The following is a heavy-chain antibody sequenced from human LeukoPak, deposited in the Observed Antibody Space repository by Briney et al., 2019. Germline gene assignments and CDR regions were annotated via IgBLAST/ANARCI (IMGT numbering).Heavy chain of an antibody. CDR1: GGSISSGSYY. CDR3: ARDLRGIRFDP. V-gene: IGHV4-61*02. D-gene: IGHD3-10*01. CDR2: IYTSGST. J-gene: IGHJ5*02. Sequence: PSETLSLTCTVSGGSISSGSYYWSWIRQPAGKGLEWIGRIYTSGSTNYNPSLKSRVTISVDTSKNQFSLKLSSATAADTAVYYCARDLRGIRFDPWGQGTLVTVSS.